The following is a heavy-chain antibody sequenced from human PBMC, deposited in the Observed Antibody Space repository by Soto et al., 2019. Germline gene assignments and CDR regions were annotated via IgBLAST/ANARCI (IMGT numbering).Heavy chain of an antibody. CDR3: AGELGTFYFDH. J-gene: IGHJ4*02. CDR2: IDHSGSA. CDR1: AGSIRSGDYY. Sequence: QVQLQESGPGLVKPSQTLSLTCTVSAGSIRSGDYYWTCIRQPPGKGLEWIGYIDHSGSAYYNPSLKSRATISLDTSNSQFSLKMTSVTAADTAVYYCAGELGTFYFDHWGQGTLVTVSS. D-gene: IGHD7-27*01. V-gene: IGHV4-30-4*01.